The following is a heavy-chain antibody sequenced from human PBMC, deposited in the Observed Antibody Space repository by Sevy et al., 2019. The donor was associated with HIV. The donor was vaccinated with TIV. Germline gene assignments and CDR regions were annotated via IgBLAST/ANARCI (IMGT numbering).Heavy chain of an antibody. J-gene: IGHJ3*02. CDR3: ASKGGSLPNDAFDT. D-gene: IGHD3-10*01. CDR1: GFSFSWYW. V-gene: IGHV3-7*01. CDR2: IKQDGSEK. Sequence: GGCLRLSCAASGFSFSWYWMSWVRQTPEKGLEWVANIKQDGSEKNYVDSVKGRFTISRDNAKNSLYLQMNSLRDEDTAVYYCASKGGSLPNDAFDTWGQGTMVTVSS.